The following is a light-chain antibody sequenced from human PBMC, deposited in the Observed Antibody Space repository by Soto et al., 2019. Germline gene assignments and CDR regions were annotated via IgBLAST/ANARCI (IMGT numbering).Light chain of an antibody. CDR2: GAS. CDR1: QSISSGF. CDR3: QQYGSSPPLT. J-gene: IGKJ4*01. Sequence: EFVLTQSPGKLSLSPGERATLSCRASQSISSGFLAWYQQKPGQAPRLLIYGASHRGTGIPDRFSGSGSETDFTLTISRLEPEDVAVYYCQQYGSSPPLTFGGGTKVEIK. V-gene: IGKV3-20*01.